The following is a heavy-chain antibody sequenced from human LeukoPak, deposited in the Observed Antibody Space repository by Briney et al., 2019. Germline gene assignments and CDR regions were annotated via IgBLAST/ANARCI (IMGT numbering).Heavy chain of an antibody. CDR1: GGSISSYY. V-gene: IGHV4-4*07. Sequence: KPSETLSLTCTVPGGSISSYYWSWIRQPPGKELEWIGRIYTSGSTNYNPSLKSRVTMSVDTSKNQFSLKLSSVTAADTAVYYCARDILGYCSSTSCPTRWFDPWGQGTLVTVSS. J-gene: IGHJ5*02. D-gene: IGHD2-2*01. CDR3: ARDILGYCSSTSCPTRWFDP. CDR2: IYTSGST.